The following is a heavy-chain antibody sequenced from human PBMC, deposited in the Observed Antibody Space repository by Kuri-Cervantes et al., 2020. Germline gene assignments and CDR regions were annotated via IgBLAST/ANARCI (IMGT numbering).Heavy chain of an antibody. CDR1: GGTFNSYA. Sequence: ASVKVSCKASGGTFNSYAINWVRQAPGQGLEWMGWISAYNGNTNYAQKLQGRVTMTTDTSTSTAYMELRSLRSDDTAVYYCARDLSGWYSYWGQGTLVTVSS. CDR2: ISAYNGNT. D-gene: IGHD6-19*01. V-gene: IGHV1-18*01. J-gene: IGHJ4*02. CDR3: ARDLSGWYSY.